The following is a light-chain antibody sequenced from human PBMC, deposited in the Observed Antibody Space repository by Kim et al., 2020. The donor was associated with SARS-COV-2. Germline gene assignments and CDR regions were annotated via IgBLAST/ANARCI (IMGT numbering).Light chain of an antibody. CDR2: KAS. CDR1: QSISSW. J-gene: IGKJ1*01. CDR3: QQYNSYSPRT. V-gene: IGKV1-5*03. Sequence: SVGDRVTITCRASQSISSWLAWYQQKPGKAPKLLIYKASSLESGVPSRFSGSGSGTEFTLTISSLQPDDFATYYCQQYNSYSPRTFGQGTKVEIK.